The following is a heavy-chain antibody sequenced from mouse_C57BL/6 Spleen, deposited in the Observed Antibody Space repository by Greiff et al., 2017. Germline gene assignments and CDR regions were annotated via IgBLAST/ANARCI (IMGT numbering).Heavy chain of an antibody. Sequence: VQLQESGAELVKPGASVKLSCKASGYTFTSYWMHWVKQRPGQGLEWIGMIHPNSGSTNYNEKFKSKATLTVDKSSSTAYMQLSSLTSEDSAVYYCARDGSSQYYYAMDYWGQGTSVTVSS. CDR3: ARDGSSQYYYAMDY. D-gene: IGHD1-1*01. J-gene: IGHJ4*01. V-gene: IGHV1-64*01. CDR1: GYTFTSYW. CDR2: IHPNSGST.